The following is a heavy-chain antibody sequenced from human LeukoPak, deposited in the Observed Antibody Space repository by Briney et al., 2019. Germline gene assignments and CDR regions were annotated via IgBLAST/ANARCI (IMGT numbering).Heavy chain of an antibody. D-gene: IGHD6-19*01. Sequence: ASVKVSCKASGYTFTSYGISWVRQAPGQGLEWMGWISAYNGNTNYAQKLQGRVTMTTDTSTSTAYMELSSLRSEDTAVYYCARGRSSSGWFTSWYYYYYMDVWGKGTTVTISS. J-gene: IGHJ6*03. CDR1: GYTFTSYG. CDR3: ARGRSSSGWFTSWYYYYYMDV. CDR2: ISAYNGNT. V-gene: IGHV1-18*01.